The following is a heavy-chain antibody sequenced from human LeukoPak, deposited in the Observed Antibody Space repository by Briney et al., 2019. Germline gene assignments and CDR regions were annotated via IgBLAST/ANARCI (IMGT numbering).Heavy chain of an antibody. V-gene: IGHV3-21*01. CDR2: ISSGSSYI. D-gene: IGHD2-2*01. CDR1: GFTFSSYS. CDR3: ARGAQIVVTPAAQARPGPSGVDY. J-gene: IGHJ4*02. Sequence: GGSLRLSCAASGFTFSSYSMNWVRQAPGKGLEWVSSISSGSSYIYYADSVKGRFTISRDNAKNSLFLQVNSLRAEDTALCYCARGAQIVVTPAAQARPGPSGVDYWGQGTLVTVSS.